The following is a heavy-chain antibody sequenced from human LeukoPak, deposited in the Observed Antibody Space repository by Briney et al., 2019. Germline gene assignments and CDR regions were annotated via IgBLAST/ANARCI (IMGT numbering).Heavy chain of an antibody. CDR3: ARDSGWY. D-gene: IGHD2-15*01. J-gene: IGHJ4*02. CDR2: INPNSGGT. CDR1: GGTFSSYA. V-gene: IGHV1-2*02. Sequence: ASVKVSCKASGGTFSSYAISWVRQAPGQGLEWMGWINPNSGGTNYAQKFQGRVTMTRDTSISTAYMELSRLRSDDSAVYYCARDSGWYWGQGTLVTVSS.